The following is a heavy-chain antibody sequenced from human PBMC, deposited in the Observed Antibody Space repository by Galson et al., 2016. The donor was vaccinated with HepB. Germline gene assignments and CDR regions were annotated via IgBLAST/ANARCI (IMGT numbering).Heavy chain of an antibody. J-gene: IGHJ6*02. D-gene: IGHD5-18*01. CDR3: ARDLDTASKVDV. Sequence: SLRLSCAASGFRFSDHYMSWIRQVPGKGLESIARISSGGGPTYYAESVRGRFTIPRDDAKNSLYLQLNSLRAEDTAVYFCARDLDTASKVDVWGQGTSVIVSS. V-gene: IGHV3-11*01. CDR1: GFRFSDHY. CDR2: ISSGGGPT.